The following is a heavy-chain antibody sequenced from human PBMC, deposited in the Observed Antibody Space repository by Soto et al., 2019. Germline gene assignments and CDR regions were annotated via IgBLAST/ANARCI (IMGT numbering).Heavy chain of an antibody. CDR1: GFTFSSYA. D-gene: IGHD3-3*01. V-gene: IGHV3-23*01. Sequence: GGSLRLSCAASGFTFSSYAMSWVRQAPGKGLEWVSAISGSGGSTYYADSVKGRFTISRDNSKNTLYLQMNSLRAEDTAVYYCAKEAAHVYYDFWSGYHFDYWGQGTLVTVSS. CDR3: AKEAAHVYYDFWSGYHFDY. CDR2: ISGSGGST. J-gene: IGHJ4*02.